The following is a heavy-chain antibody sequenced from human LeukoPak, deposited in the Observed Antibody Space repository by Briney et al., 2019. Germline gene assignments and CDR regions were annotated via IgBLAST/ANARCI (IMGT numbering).Heavy chain of an antibody. CDR2: ISSSSSYI. V-gene: IGHV3-21*01. J-gene: IGHJ3*02. CDR3: ARDAGYCSSTSCAPGAFDI. CDR1: GFTFSSYS. D-gene: IGHD2-2*01. Sequence: GGSLRLSCAASGFTFSSYSMNWVRQAPGKGLEWVSSISSSSSYIYYADSVKGRFTISRDNAKNSLYLQMNSLRAEDTAVYYCARDAGYCSSTSCAPGAFDIWGQGTMVTVSS.